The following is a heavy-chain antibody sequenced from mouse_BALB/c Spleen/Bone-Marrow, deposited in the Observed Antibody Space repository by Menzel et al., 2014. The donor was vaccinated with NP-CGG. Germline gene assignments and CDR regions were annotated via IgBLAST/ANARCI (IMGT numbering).Heavy chain of an antibody. CDR3: TGLSSMITAAWFAY. V-gene: IGHV5-6-3*01. J-gene: IGHJ3*01. CDR2: IKSNGGST. CDR1: GFTFSSYG. D-gene: IGHD2-4*01. Sequence: EVMLVESGGGLVQPGGSLKLSCAASGFTFSSYGMSWVRQNIDKRLELVATIKSNGGSTYYPDSVKGRFSISRDNAKNTLYLQMSSLKSEDTAMYYCTGLSSMITAAWFAYWGQGTLVTISA.